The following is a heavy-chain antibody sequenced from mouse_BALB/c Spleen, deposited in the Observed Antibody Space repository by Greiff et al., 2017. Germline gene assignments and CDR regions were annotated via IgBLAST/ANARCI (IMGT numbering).Heavy chain of an antibody. CDR1: GFTFSSYG. CDR2: ISSGGSYT. J-gene: IGHJ4*01. Sequence: KLVESGGDLVKPGGSLKLSCAASGFTFSSYGMSWVRQTPDKRLEWVATISSGGSYTYYPDSVKGRFTISRDNAKNTLYLEMSSLRSEDTAMYYCARGRGDYWGQGTSVTVSS. V-gene: IGHV5-6*02. CDR3: ARGRGDY.